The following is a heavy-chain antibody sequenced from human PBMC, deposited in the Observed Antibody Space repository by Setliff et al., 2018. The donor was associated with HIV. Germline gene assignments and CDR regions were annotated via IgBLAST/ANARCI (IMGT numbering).Heavy chain of an antibody. CDR2: SRDRARNYRT. CDR1: GFTFSDYH. J-gene: IGHJ4*02. CDR3: ARDSDSLTIFGVVIDYYFDY. D-gene: IGHD3-3*01. Sequence: LRLSCAVSGFTFSDYHMDWVRQAPGRGLEWISRSRDRARNYRTQYAASVEGRFTISRDFSKNSLYLQMNSLKIEDTAVYYCARDSDSLTIFGVVIDYYFDYWGQGTLVTVSS. V-gene: IGHV3-72*01.